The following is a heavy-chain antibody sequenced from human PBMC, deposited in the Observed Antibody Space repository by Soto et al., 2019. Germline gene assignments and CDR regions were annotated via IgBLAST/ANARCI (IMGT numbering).Heavy chain of an antibody. CDR3: AKGDTRDS. CDR2: INPNSATI. CDR1: GDPFTTYD. V-gene: IGHV1-8*01. Sequence: GXSVKVSCKASGDPFTTYDINWVRQATGHGLEWMGWINPNSATIAYADSVKGRFTISRDNANNVVYLQMNNLRAEDTAFYYCAKGDTRDSWGQGTLVTVSS. J-gene: IGHJ5*01. D-gene: IGHD5-18*01.